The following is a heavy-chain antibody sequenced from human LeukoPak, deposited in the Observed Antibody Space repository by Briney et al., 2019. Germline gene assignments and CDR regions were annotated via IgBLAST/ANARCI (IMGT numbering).Heavy chain of an antibody. V-gene: IGHV3-33*06. Sequence: GGSLSLSCAASGFTFRTFAMDWVRQAPGKGLEWVAAIWFDGTEGPDKNYADSVRGRFLISRDDSKNTLFLQMNNLRAEDTAVYYCAKEAGSGWRYFDNWGQGTLVTVSS. CDR3: AKEAGSGWRYFDN. CDR1: GFTFRTFA. J-gene: IGHJ4*02. CDR2: IWFDGTEGPDK. D-gene: IGHD6-19*01.